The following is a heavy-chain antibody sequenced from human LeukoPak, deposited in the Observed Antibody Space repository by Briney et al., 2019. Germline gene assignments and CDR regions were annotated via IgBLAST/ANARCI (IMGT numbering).Heavy chain of an antibody. CDR1: GFTFSSYG. CDR3: ASTGRDGQEP. J-gene: IGHJ5*02. Sequence: GRSLRLSCAASGFTFSSYGMHWVRQAPGKGLEWVAVIWYDGSNKYYADSVKGRFTISRNNSKNTLYLQMNSLRAEDTAVYYCASTGRDGQEPWGQGTLVTVSS. D-gene: IGHD2-15*01. CDR2: IWYDGSNK. V-gene: IGHV3-33*01.